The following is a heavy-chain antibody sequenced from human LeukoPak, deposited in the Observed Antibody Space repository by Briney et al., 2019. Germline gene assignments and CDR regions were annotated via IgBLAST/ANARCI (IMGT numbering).Heavy chain of an antibody. CDR3: ARAQYCSGAKCYFDY. V-gene: IGHV1-46*01. CDR1: GYTFTSYY. CDR2: INPSGGST. Sequence: GASVKVSCKASGYTFTSYYMHWVRQPHGPGLEWMGIINPSGGSTNYAQKSRGRVTMTRDTSTSTVYMELSRLSSEDTAVFFCARAQYCSGAKCYFDYWGQGTLVTVSS. J-gene: IGHJ4*02. D-gene: IGHD2-15*01.